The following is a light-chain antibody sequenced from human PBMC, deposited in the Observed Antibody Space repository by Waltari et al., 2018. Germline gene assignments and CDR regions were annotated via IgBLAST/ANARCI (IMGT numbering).Light chain of an antibody. CDR2: DVS. CDR3: SSYTSSSTPVV. V-gene: IGLV2-14*01. CDR1: SSDVGGYNY. Sequence: QSALTQPASVSGSPGQSITISCTGTSSDVGGYNYVSWYQQHPGKAPKPMIYDVSKRPQGVSNRFSGSKSGNTASLTISALQAEDEADYYCSSYTSSSTPVVFGGGTKLTVL. J-gene: IGLJ2*01.